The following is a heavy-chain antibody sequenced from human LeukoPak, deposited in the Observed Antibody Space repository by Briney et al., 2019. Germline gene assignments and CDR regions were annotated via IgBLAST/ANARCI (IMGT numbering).Heavy chain of an antibody. CDR1: GVSFSAYS. V-gene: IGHV4-34*01. J-gene: IGHJ4*02. Sequence: SETLSLTCAVHGVSFSAYSWSWIRQSPGRGLEWIGEISPGGGVIYNPSLKSRATISGDTSENQFSLSLTSVTAADTAVYYCARIRCGHTDVVCYNYWGLGTLVTVSS. D-gene: IGHD2-21*01. CDR2: ISPGGGV. CDR3: ARIRCGHTDVVCYNY.